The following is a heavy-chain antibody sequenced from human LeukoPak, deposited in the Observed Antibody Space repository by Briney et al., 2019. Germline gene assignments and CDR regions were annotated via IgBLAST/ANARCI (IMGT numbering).Heavy chain of an antibody. V-gene: IGHV3-23*01. CDR1: GFTFSSYA. D-gene: IGHD6-13*01. CDR2: ISGSGGST. CDR3: AKDRDSSRWLSGYLQH. Sequence: PGGSLRLSCAASGFTFSSYAMSWVRQAPGKGLEWVSVISGSGGSTYYADSVKGRFTISRDNSKNTLYLQMNSLRAEDTAVYYCAKDRDSSRWLSGYLQHWGQGTLVTVSS. J-gene: IGHJ1*01.